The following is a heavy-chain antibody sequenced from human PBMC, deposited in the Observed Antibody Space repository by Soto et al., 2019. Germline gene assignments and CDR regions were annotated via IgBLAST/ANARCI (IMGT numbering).Heavy chain of an antibody. V-gene: IGHV5-10-1*01. CDR1: GYNFTSYW. Sequence: GESLNISCKGSGYNFTSYWISWVRQMPGKGLEWMGRIDPSDSYTNYSPSFQGHVTILADKSISTAYLQWTSLKASDTATYYGARLGTAAGGYYGMDVWGQWTTVTVS. J-gene: IGHJ6*02. CDR2: IDPSDSYT. CDR3: ARLGTAAGGYYGMDV. D-gene: IGHD6-13*01.